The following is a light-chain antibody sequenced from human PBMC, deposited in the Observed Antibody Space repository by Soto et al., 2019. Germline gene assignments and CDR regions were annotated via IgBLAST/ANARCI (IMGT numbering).Light chain of an antibody. Sequence: QSVLTQPTSVSGAPGQSITIVCTGPSRDVGSYNLVSWYQQHPGKAPKLMIYEGSKRPSGVSNRFSGSKSGNTASLTISGLQAEDEADYYCCSYAGSSTYVFGTGTKVTVL. CDR2: EGS. V-gene: IGLV2-23*01. CDR1: SRDVGSYNL. CDR3: CSYAGSSTYV. J-gene: IGLJ1*01.